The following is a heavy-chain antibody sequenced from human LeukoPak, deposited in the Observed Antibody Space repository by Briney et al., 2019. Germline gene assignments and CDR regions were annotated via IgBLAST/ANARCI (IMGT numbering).Heavy chain of an antibody. J-gene: IGHJ4*02. CDR3: ARGPDCGGDCYSSFDY. Sequence: ASVKDSCKASGYTFTSYGISWVRQAPGQGLEWMGWNSAYNGNTNYAQKLQGRVTMTTDTSTRTAYMELKSLRSDDTAVYYCARGPDCGGDCYSSFDYWGQGTLVTVSS. CDR1: GYTFTSYG. CDR2: NSAYNGNT. V-gene: IGHV1-18*01. D-gene: IGHD2-21*02.